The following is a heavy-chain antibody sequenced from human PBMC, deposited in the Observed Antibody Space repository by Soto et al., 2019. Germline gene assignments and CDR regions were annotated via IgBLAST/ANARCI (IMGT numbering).Heavy chain of an antibody. CDR3: ARRDSSGWYPFDY. Sequence: PGGSLRLSCAVSGFTFSSASMNWVRQAPGKGLEWVSYISSSSSTIHYADSVRGRFTISRDNAKNSLYLQMNSLRAEDTAVYYCARRDSSGWYPFDYWGQGTRVTVSS. D-gene: IGHD6-19*01. CDR1: GFTFSSAS. CDR2: ISSSSSTI. J-gene: IGHJ4*02. V-gene: IGHV3-48*01.